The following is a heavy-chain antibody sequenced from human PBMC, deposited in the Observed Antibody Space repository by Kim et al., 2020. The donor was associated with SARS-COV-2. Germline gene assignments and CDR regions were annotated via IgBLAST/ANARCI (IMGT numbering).Heavy chain of an antibody. CDR3: AKDRMRPEQWLGPYYFDY. Sequence: GGSLRLSCAASGFTFSSYAMSWVRQAPGKGLEWVSAISGSGGSTYYADSVKGRFTISRDNSKNTLYLQMNSLRAEDTAVYYCAKDRMRPEQWLGPYYFDYWGQGTLVTVSS. CDR2: ISGSGGST. CDR1: GFTFSSYA. V-gene: IGHV3-23*01. J-gene: IGHJ4*02. D-gene: IGHD6-19*01.